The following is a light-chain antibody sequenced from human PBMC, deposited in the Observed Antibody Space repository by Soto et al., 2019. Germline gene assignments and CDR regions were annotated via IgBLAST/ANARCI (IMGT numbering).Light chain of an antibody. J-gene: IGLJ2*01. Sequence: QSALTQPPSVSGAPGQRVTISCTGSSSNIGAGYDVHWYQQLPGTAPKLLIYGNSNRPSGVPVRFSGSKSGTSASLAITGLQAEDEADYYCQSYDSSLSGLLFGGGTKVTVL. V-gene: IGLV1-40*01. CDR2: GNS. CDR1: SSNIGAGYD. CDR3: QSYDSSLSGLL.